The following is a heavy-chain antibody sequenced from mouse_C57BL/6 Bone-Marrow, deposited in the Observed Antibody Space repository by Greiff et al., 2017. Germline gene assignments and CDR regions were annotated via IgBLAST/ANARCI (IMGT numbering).Heavy chain of an antibody. CDR2: LSSGSSTI. J-gene: IGHJ4*01. D-gene: IGHD2-4*01. CDR1: GFTFSDYG. V-gene: IGHV5-17*01. CDR3: ARTGCDYDGDGDYYAMDY. Sequence: DVKLVESGGGLVKPGGSLKLSCAASGFTFSDYGMHWVRQAPEKGLEWVAYLSSGSSTIYYADTVKGRFAISRDNAKNTLFLQMTSLRSEETAMYYCARTGCDYDGDGDYYAMDYWGQGTSVTVSS.